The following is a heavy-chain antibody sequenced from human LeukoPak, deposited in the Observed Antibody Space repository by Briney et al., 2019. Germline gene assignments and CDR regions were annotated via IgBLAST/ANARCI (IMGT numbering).Heavy chain of an antibody. V-gene: IGHV3-74*01. CDR3: ARGGDYYDSSGYSRFDY. D-gene: IGHD3-22*01. CDR2: INSGGTVT. CDR1: GLTFSDFW. Sequence: GGSLRLSCAASGLTFSDFWMHWVGQAPGKGLVWVSRINSGGTVTNYADSVKGRLTISRDNAKNSLYLQMNSLRAEDTAVYYCARGGDYYDSSGYSRFDYWGQGTLVTVSS. J-gene: IGHJ4*02.